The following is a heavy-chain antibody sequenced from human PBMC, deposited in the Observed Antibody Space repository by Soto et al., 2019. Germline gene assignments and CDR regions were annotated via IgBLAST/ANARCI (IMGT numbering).Heavy chain of an antibody. V-gene: IGHV2-5*02. CDR1: GFSLSTSGVG. D-gene: IGHD3-10*01. Sequence: QITLKESGPTLVKPTQTLTLTCTFSGFSLSTSGVGVGWIRQPPGKALEWLALIYWDDDKRYSPSLKSRLTITKDTSKIQVVLTMTNMDPVDTATYYCARGRVGSRSYYYGMDVWGQGTTVTVSS. J-gene: IGHJ6*02. CDR3: ARGRVGSRSYYYGMDV. CDR2: IYWDDDK.